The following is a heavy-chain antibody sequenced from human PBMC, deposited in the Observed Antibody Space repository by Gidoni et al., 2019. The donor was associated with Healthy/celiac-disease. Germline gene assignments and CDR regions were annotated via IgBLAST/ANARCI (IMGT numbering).Heavy chain of an antibody. CDR2: MTSKTDCWTT. Sequence: EVQLVESGGGLVKPGGSLRLSCAASVFTCSNAWMRWVRQAPGEGREWVGRMTSKTDCWTTDYAALVKGSCTISRDDSNNSLYLQMNSLNTEDTAVYYCTTLGGDFGSGYSDYWGQGPLVTVSS. CDR1: VFTCSNAW. V-gene: IGHV3-15*01. J-gene: IGHJ4*02. D-gene: IGHD3-3*01. CDR3: TTLGGDFGSGYSDY.